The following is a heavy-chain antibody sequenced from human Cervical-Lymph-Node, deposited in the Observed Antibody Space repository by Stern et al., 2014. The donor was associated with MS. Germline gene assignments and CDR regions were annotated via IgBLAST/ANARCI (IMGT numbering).Heavy chain of an antibody. CDR2: IDWTNDK. D-gene: IGHD1-26*01. CDR1: GFSLSSDGMC. Sequence: QVTLRESGPAVVKPTQTLTLTCTFSGFSLSSDGMCVTWIRQPPGKALEWLAIIDWTNDKYYNTSLKTRLTISKDTPKNQVVLTMTNIDPMDTATYYCARMVGATGYYYDVDVWGQGTTVTVSS. CDR3: ARMVGATGYYYDVDV. V-gene: IGHV2-70*01. J-gene: IGHJ6*02.